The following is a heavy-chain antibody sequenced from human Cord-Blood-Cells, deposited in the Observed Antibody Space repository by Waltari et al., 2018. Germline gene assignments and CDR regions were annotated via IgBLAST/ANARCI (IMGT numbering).Heavy chain of an antibody. CDR1: GGSISSSSYY. J-gene: IGHJ3*02. V-gene: IGHV4-39*01. CDR3: ARHLSSSSFAFDI. D-gene: IGHD6-6*01. Sequence: QLQLQESGPGLVKPSETLSLTCTVSGGSISSSSYYWGWIRQPPGKGLEWIGSIYYSGSTYYNPSLKSRVTISVDTSKNQFSRKLSSVTAADTAVYYCARHLSSSSFAFDIWGQGTMVTVSS. CDR2: IYYSGST.